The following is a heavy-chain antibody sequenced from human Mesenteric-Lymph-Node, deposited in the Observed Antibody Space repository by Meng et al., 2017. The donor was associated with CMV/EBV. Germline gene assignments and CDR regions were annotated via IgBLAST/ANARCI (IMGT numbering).Heavy chain of an antibody. CDR1: GFTFTDYY. CDR2: ITRSATSK. CDR3: TRGKAYDVWICSYTTKYHGLDV. V-gene: IGHV3-11*01. J-gene: IGHJ6*02. Sequence: GESLKISCSASGFTFTDYYMTWVRQAPGKGLEWISYITRSATSKYYADSVKGRFTISRDNAKDSLYLQMNSLRAEDTAVYYCTRGKAYDVWICSYTTKYHGLDVWGQGTTVTVSS. D-gene: IGHD3-3*01.